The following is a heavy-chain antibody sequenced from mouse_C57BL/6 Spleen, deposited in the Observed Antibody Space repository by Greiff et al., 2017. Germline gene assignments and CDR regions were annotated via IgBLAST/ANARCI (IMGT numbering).Heavy chain of an antibody. J-gene: IGHJ1*03. D-gene: IGHD4-1*01. Sequence: VQLQQSGPELVKPGASVKISCKASGYTFTDYYMNWVKQSHGKSLEWIGDINPNTGGTSYNQKFKGKATLTVDKSSSTAYMELRSLTSEDSAVYDCARKGGTGWYVDDWGTGTTVTVSS. CDR2: INPNTGGT. V-gene: IGHV1-26*01. CDR1: GYTFTDYY. CDR3: ARKGGTGWYVDD.